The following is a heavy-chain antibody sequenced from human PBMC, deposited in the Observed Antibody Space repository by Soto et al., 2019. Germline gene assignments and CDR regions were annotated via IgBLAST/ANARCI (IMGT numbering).Heavy chain of an antibody. Sequence: ASMKVSCKASGYTFSSYGISWVRQATGQGLEWMGWISAYNGDTNYAQILQGRVTMTTDTSTSTAYMELRSLRSDDSAVFYCARDLCSKGVCYKREFDYWG. J-gene: IGHJ4*01. CDR2: ISAYNGDT. V-gene: IGHV1-18*01. D-gene: IGHD2-8*01. CDR1: GYTFSSYG. CDR3: ARDLCSKGVCYKREFDY.